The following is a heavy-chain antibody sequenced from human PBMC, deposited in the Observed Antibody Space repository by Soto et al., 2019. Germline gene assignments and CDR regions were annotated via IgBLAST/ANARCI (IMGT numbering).Heavy chain of an antibody. V-gene: IGHV3-21*01. J-gene: IGHJ4*02. CDR2: ISSSSSYI. CDR3: ASSALEPYYFDY. Sequence: EVQLVESGGGLVKPGGSLRLSCAASGFTFSSYSMNWVRQAPGKGLEWVSSISSSSSYIYYADSVKGRFTISRDNAKNSLYLQMNSLRAEDTAVYYCASSALEPYYFDYWGQGTLVTVSS. CDR1: GFTFSSYS.